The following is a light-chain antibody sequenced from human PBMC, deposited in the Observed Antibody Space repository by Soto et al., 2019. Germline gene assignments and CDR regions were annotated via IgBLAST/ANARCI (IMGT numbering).Light chain of an antibody. CDR1: DVGSYNL. CDR2: EVT. V-gene: IGLV2-23*02. J-gene: IGLJ1*01. Sequence: QSVLTQPASVSGSPGQSITISCTGSDVGSYNLVSWYQQHPGKAPKLMIYEVTKRPSGISNRFSGSKTCNTASLTISGLQAEDEADYYCCSYVGSTIHYVFGTGTKVTVL. CDR3: CSYVGSTIHYV.